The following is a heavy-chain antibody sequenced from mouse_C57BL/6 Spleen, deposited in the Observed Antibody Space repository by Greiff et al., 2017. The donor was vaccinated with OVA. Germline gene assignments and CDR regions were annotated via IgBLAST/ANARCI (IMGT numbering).Heavy chain of an antibody. V-gene: IGHV1-50*01. CDR3: ARDRLRIDY. CDR1: GYTFTSYW. Sequence: QVQLQQPGAELVKPGASVKLSCKASGYTFTSYWMQWVKQRPVQGLEWIGGIDPSDSYTNYNQKFKGKATLTVDTSSSTAYMQLSSLTSEDSAVYDCARDRLRIDYWGQGTTLTVSS. CDR2: IDPSDSYT. D-gene: IGHD1-2*01. J-gene: IGHJ2*01.